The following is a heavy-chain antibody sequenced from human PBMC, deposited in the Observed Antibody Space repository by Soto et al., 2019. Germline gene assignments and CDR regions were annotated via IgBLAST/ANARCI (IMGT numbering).Heavy chain of an antibody. Sequence: TSETLSLTCTVSGGSISSYYWSWIRQPPGKGLEWIGYIYYSGSTNYNPSLKSRVTISVDTSKNQFSLKLSSVTAADTAVYYCARLSSYYDYVWGSYRHGWFDPWGQGTLVTVSS. J-gene: IGHJ5*02. D-gene: IGHD3-16*02. CDR1: GGSISSYY. CDR2: IYYSGST. CDR3: ARLSSYYDYVWGSYRHGWFDP. V-gene: IGHV4-59*01.